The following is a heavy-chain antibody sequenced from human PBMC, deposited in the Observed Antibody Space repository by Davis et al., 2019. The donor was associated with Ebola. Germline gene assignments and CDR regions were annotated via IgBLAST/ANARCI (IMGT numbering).Heavy chain of an antibody. CDR1: GYTFIAYY. V-gene: IGHV1-2*02. J-gene: IGHJ4*02. CDR3: AKTGAYTSPLAHFDS. Sequence: ASVKVSCKTSGYTFIAYYIHWVRQAPGQGLEWMGWIDPKNGGTVYSQKFQGRVTLTTDTSTVTAYMDVRALTSDDTAVYYCAKTGAYTSPLAHFDSWGQGTLVTVSS. D-gene: IGHD6-19*01. CDR2: IDPKNGGT.